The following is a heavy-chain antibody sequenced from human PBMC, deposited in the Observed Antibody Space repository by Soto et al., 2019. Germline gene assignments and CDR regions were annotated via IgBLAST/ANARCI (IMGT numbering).Heavy chain of an antibody. V-gene: IGHV1-3*01. J-gene: IGHJ4*02. D-gene: IGHD1-7*01. CDR1: GYTFTSYA. Sequence: ASVKVSCKASGYTFTSYAMHWVRQAPGQRLEWMGWINAGNGNTKYTQKFQGRVTITRDTSASTAYMELSSLRAEDTAAYYCARDAYNWNYALDYWGQGTLVTVSS. CDR3: ARDAYNWNYALDY. CDR2: INAGNGNT.